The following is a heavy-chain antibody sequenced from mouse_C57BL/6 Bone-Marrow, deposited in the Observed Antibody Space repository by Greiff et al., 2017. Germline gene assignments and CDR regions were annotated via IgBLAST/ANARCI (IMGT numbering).Heavy chain of an antibody. CDR2: IWCDDDK. J-gene: IGHJ3*01. CDR3: ARRRLLAGFAY. D-gene: IGHD3-2*02. V-gene: IGHV8-8*01. CDR1: GFSLSTFGMG. Sequence: QVQLKESGPGILQPSQTLSLSCSFSGFSLSTFGMGVGWIRQPSGKGLDWLAHIWCDDDKYYNPALKSRLTISKDTSNNHVFLKIANVDTEDTATYYCARRRLLAGFAYWGQGTLVTVSA.